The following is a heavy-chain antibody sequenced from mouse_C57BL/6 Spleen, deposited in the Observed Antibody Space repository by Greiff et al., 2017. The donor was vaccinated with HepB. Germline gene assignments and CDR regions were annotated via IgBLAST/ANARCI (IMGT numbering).Heavy chain of an antibody. CDR2: ISDGGSYT. CDR3: ARGGYYYGKRYFDY. V-gene: IGHV5-4*03. J-gene: IGHJ2*01. Sequence: DVMLVESGGGLVKPGGSLKLSCAASGFTFSSYAMSWVRQTPEKRLEWVATISDGGSYTYYPDNVKGRFTISRDNAKNNLYLQMSHLKSEDTAMYYCARGGYYYGKRYFDYWGQGTTLTVSS. D-gene: IGHD2-1*01. CDR1: GFTFSSYA.